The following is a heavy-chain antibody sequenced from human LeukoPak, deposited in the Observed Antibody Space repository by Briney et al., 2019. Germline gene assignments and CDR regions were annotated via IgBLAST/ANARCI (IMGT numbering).Heavy chain of an antibody. J-gene: IGHJ6*02. CDR3: ARGSPPIWAAAARGEVLDA. CDR1: GFTFSSYS. Sequence: PGGSLRLSCAASGFTFSSYSMNWVRQAPGKGLEWVSSISSSSSYIYYADSVKGRFTISRDNSKNTLYLQMNSLRAEDTAVYYCARGSPPIWAAAARGEVLDAWGQGTTVTVSS. D-gene: IGHD6-13*01. V-gene: IGHV3-21*01. CDR2: ISSSSSYI.